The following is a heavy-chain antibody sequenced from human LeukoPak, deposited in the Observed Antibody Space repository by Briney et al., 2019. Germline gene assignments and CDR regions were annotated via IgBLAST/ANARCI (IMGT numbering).Heavy chain of an antibody. CDR1: GLSISNGYY. V-gene: IGHV4-38-2*01. Sequence: SETLSLTCAVSGLSISNGYYWGWIRQPPGKGLEWIGTIYHSGSTSYNPSLKSRVTISVDTSKNQFSLKLSSVTAADTAVYYCARGNVLRFLEWLLLSWFDPWGQGTLVTVSS. J-gene: IGHJ5*02. D-gene: IGHD3-3*01. CDR2: IYHSGST. CDR3: ARGNVLRFLEWLLLSWFDP.